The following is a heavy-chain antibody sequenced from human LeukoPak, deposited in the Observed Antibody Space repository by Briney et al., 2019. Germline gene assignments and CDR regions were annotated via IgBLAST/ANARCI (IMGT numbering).Heavy chain of an antibody. CDR1: DGSISNYY. Sequence: PSETLSLTCSVFDGSISNYYWSWIRQPPGKGLEWIGYAYYSGSTTYNPSLESRVTISVDTSKNQFSLKLTAVTAADTAVYYCARHSTFEIWGQGTMVSVSS. J-gene: IGHJ3*02. V-gene: IGHV4-59*08. CDR2: AYYSGST. CDR3: ARHSTFEI.